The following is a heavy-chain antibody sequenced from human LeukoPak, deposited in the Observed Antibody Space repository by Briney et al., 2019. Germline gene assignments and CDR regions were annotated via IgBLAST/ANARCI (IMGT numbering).Heavy chain of an antibody. CDR1: GYTFTSNY. J-gene: IGHJ4*02. Sequence: ASVKVSCKASGYTFTSNYIHWVRQAPGQGLEWMGMIYPRDGSTGYAQKFQGRVTVTRDTSTSTVHMELSGLRSEDTAVYYCARDQEGFDYWGQGTLVTVSS. CDR2: IYPRDGST. CDR3: ARDQEGFDY. V-gene: IGHV1-46*01.